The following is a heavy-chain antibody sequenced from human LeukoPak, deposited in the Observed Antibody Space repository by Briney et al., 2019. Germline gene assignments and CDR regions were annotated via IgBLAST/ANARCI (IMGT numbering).Heavy chain of an antibody. CDR1: GYTFTSNY. J-gene: IGHJ4*02. Sequence: ASVKVSCKASGYTFTSNYIHWVRQAPGQGLEWMGMIYPRDGSTGYAQKFQGRVTVTRDTSTSTVHMELSGLRSEDTAVYYCARDQEGFDYWGQGTLVTVSS. CDR2: IYPRDGST. CDR3: ARDQEGFDY. V-gene: IGHV1-46*01.